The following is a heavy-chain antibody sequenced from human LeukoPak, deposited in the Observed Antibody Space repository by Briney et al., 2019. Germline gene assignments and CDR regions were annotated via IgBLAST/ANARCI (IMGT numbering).Heavy chain of an antibody. J-gene: IGHJ4*02. CDR2: VNPNSGGT. CDR3: ARDHYGDYDY. Sequence: ASVKVSCKASGYTFTGYYMHWVRRAPGQGLEWMGWVNPNSGGTNYAQKFQGRVTMTRDTSISTAYMELSRLRSDDTAVYYCARDHYGDYDYWGREPWSPSPQ. CDR1: GYTFTGYY. V-gene: IGHV1-2*02. D-gene: IGHD4-17*01.